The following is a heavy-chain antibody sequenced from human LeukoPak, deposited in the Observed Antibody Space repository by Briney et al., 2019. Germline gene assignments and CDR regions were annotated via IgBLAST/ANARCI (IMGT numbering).Heavy chain of an antibody. Sequence: GGSLRLSCTASGFTFSTYSMNWVRQAPGRGLEWVSYISGSSSSSDGGAIQYADSVKGRFTISRDNAKNTLYLQMDSLRAEDTAVYYCARDRGPDITMIEVASLYYNGMDVWGQGTTVTVSS. V-gene: IGHV3-48*04. J-gene: IGHJ6*02. CDR1: GFTFSTYS. D-gene: IGHD3-22*01. CDR3: ARDRGPDITMIEVASLYYNGMDV. CDR2: ISGSSSSSDGGAI.